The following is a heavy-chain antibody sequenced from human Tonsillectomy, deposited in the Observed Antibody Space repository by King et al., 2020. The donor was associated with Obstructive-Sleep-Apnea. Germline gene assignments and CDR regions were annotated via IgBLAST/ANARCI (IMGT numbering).Heavy chain of an antibody. V-gene: IGHV4-31*03. D-gene: IGHD1-26*01. Sequence: HVQLQESGPGLVKPSQTLSLTCTVSGGSISSGGYYWSWIPQHPGKGLEWIGYIYYSGSTYYNPSLKSRVTISVDTSKNQFSLKLSSVTAADTAVYYCARDRLRPGGAFDIWGQGTMVTVSS. CDR1: GGSISSGGYY. CDR3: ARDRLRPGGAFDI. CDR2: IYYSGST. J-gene: IGHJ3*02.